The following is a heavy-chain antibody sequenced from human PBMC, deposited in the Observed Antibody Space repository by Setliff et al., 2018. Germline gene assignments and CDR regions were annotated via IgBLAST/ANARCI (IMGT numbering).Heavy chain of an antibody. V-gene: IGHV4-61*02. D-gene: IGHD3-9*01. CDR1: GDSISRAKYY. Sequence: SETLSLTCTVSGDSISRAKYYWSWIRQSAGKGLGCLGRIYTDGSTKYDPSLNSRVTLLIDTAKNQFSLKLSSVTAADTAVYYCATHFSDYDILTGYYPFDYWGQGTLVTVSS. CDR3: ATHFSDYDILTGYYPFDY. CDR2: IYTDGST. J-gene: IGHJ4*02.